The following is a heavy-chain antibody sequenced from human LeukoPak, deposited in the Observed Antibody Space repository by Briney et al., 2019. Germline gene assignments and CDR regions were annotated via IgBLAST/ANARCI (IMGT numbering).Heavy chain of an antibody. CDR1: GYSISSGYY. CDR2: IYHSGST. CDR3: ASRRDYYYMDV. J-gene: IGHJ6*03. V-gene: IGHV4-38-2*01. Sequence: PSETLSLTCAASGYSISSGYYWGWIRQPPGKGLEWIGSIYHSGSTYYNPSLKSRVTISVDTSKNQFSLKLSSVTAADTAVYYCASRRDYYYMDVWGKGTTVTVSS.